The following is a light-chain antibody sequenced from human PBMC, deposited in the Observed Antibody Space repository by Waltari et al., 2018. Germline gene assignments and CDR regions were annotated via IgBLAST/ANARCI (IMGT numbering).Light chain of an antibody. CDR3: QQSYTAPWT. CDR2: SAS. J-gene: IGKJ1*01. V-gene: IGKV1-39*01. Sequence: DTQMTQSPSSLSASVGDRVTITCRASESISTFLNWYQQKPGKAPNLLIYSASSLQSRVPSRFSGSGSGTDFSLTISSLHSEDFATYYCQQSYTAPWTFGQGTKVEIK. CDR1: ESISTF.